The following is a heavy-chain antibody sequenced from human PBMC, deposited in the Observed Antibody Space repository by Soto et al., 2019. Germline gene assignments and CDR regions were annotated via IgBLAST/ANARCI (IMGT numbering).Heavy chain of an antibody. Sequence: ASVKVSCKASGYTFTSYGISWVRQAPGQGLEWMGWISAYNGNTNYAQKLQGRVTMTTDTSTSTAYMELRSLRSDDTAVYYCARDDYYDSSGYYAYWGQGTLVTVSS. CDR3: ARDDYYDSSGYYAY. CDR2: ISAYNGNT. V-gene: IGHV1-18*01. J-gene: IGHJ4*02. CDR1: GYTFTSYG. D-gene: IGHD3-22*01.